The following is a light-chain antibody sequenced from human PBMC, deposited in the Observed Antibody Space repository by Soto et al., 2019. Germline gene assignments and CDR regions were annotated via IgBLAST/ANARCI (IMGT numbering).Light chain of an antibody. J-gene: IGKJ5*01. CDR1: QSVRTN. V-gene: IGKV3-15*01. Sequence: IATTYAPGMLSVSPGDRATLSCRASQSVRTNLAWYQQKPGQAPRLLIYGASTRATGIPARFSGSGSGTEFTLTISSLQSEDFALYYCQQYSSWTPITFGQGTRLEIK. CDR2: GAS. CDR3: QQYSSWTPIT.